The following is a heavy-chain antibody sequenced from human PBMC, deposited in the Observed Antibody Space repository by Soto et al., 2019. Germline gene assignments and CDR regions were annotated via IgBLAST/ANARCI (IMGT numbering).Heavy chain of an antibody. CDR1: GDSVSSNSAA. Sequence: SQTLSLTCAISGDSVSSNSAAWNWIRQSPSRGLEWLGRTYYRSKWYNDYAVSVKSRITINPDTSKNQFSLQLNSVTPEDTAVYYCAREGPKGYYGSGSFGTRGYYYYDMDVWGQGTTVTVSS. CDR2: TYYRSKWYN. V-gene: IGHV6-1*01. J-gene: IGHJ6*02. CDR3: AREGPKGYYGSGSFGTRGYYYYDMDV. D-gene: IGHD3-10*01.